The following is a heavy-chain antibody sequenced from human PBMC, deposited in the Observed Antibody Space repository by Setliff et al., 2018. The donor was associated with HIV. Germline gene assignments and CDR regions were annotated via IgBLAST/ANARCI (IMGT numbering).Heavy chain of an antibody. Sequence: GGSLRLSCAVSGFTFSTYAMSWVRQAPGKGLEWVSTISAGGGSTYYADSVKGRFTISRDNSKNTAYLQLNSLKTEDTAVYYCWLNGYCTNGVCSPDIWGQGTMVTVSS. CDR1: GFTFSTYA. D-gene: IGHD2-8*01. CDR3: WLNGYCTNGVCSPDI. CDR2: ISAGGGST. J-gene: IGHJ3*02. V-gene: IGHV3-23*01.